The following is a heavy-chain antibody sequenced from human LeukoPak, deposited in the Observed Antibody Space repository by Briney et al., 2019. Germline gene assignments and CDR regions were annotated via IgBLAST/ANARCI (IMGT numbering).Heavy chain of an antibody. Sequence: SETLSLTCTVSGYSISSGYYWGWIRQPPGKGLEWIGSIYHSGSTYYNPSLKSRVTISVDTSKNQFSLKLSSVTAADTAVYYCGGSTGNSYYYYYTDVWGKGTTVTVSS. V-gene: IGHV4-38-2*02. J-gene: IGHJ6*03. CDR2: IYHSGST. CDR3: GGSTGNSYYYYYTDV. D-gene: IGHD2-2*01. CDR1: GYSISSGYY.